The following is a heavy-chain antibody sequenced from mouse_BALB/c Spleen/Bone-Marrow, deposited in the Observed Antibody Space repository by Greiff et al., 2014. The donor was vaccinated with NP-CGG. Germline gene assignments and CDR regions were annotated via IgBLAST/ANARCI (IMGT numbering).Heavy chain of an antibody. Sequence: VQLQQSGAELARPGASVKLSCKASGYTFTSYWMQWVKQRPGQGLEWIGTIYPGDGDTRYTQKFKGKATLTADKSSSTAYMQLSGLASKDSAVYYCARGGYGNYVFAYWGQGTLVTVSA. CDR3: ARGGYGNYVFAY. CDR1: GYTFTSYW. D-gene: IGHD2-1*01. J-gene: IGHJ3*01. V-gene: IGHV1-87*01. CDR2: IYPGDGDT.